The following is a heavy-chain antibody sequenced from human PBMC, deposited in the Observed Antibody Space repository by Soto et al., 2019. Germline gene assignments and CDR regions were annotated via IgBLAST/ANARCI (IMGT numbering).Heavy chain of an antibody. J-gene: IGHJ6*02. CDR3: ARERGYSTIDYYYYYGMDV. Sequence: SETLSLTCTVYGGSISSYYWSWIRQPPGKGLEWIGYIYYSGSTKYNPSLKSRVTISVDTSKNQFSLKLSSVTAADSAVYYCARERGYSTIDYYYYYGMDVWGQGTTVTVSS. CDR2: IYYSGST. CDR1: GGSISSYY. V-gene: IGHV4-59*01. D-gene: IGHD6-13*01.